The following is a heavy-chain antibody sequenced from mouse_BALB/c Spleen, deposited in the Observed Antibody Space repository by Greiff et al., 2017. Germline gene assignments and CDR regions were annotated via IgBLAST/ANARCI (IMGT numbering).Heavy chain of an antibody. CDR2: INPGSGGT. CDR1: GYAFTNYL. CDR3: ARRGALLRLLDAMDY. D-gene: IGHD1-2*01. J-gene: IGHJ4*01. V-gene: IGHV1-54*01. Sequence: QVQLQQSGAELVRPGTSVKVSCKASGYAFTNYLIEWVKQRPGQGLEWIGVINPGSGGTNYNEKFKGKATLTADKSSSTAYMQLSSLTSDDSAIYFCARRGALLRLLDAMDYWGQGTSVTVSS.